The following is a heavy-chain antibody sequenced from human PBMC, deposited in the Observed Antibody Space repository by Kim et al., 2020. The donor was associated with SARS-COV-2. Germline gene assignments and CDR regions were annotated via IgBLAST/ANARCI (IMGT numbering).Heavy chain of an antibody. D-gene: IGHD6-13*01. J-gene: IGHJ4*02. CDR3: AGVSSWFGY. Sequence: AGNGNTKYSQKFQGRVTITRDTSASTAYMELSSLRSEDTAVYYCAGVSSWFGYWGQGTLVTVSS. V-gene: IGHV1-3*01. CDR2: AGNGNT.